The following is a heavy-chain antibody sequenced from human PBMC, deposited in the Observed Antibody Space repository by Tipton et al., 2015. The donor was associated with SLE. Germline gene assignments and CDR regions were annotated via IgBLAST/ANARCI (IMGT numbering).Heavy chain of an antibody. J-gene: IGHJ4*02. D-gene: IGHD2-8*02. V-gene: IGHV3-23*03. Sequence: SLRLSCAASGFTFSSYAMSWVRQAPGKGLEWVSVIYSGGSTYYADSVKGRFTISRDNSKNTLYLQMNSLRAEDTAVYYCAKGDAGGYCTGGVCVYYFDYWGQGTLVTVSS. CDR3: AKGDAGGYCTGGVCVYYFDY. CDR1: GFTFSSYA. CDR2: IYSGGST.